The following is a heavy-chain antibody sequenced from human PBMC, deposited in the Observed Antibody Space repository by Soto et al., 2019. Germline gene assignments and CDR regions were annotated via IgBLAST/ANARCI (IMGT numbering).Heavy chain of an antibody. CDR1: GYTFTSYA. CDR2: INAGNGNT. Sequence: ASVKVSCKASGYTFTSYAMHWVRQAPGQRLEWMGWINAGNGNTKYSQKFQGRVTITRDTSASTAYMELSSLRSEDTAVYYCARDREWELHGGIFDYWGQGTLVTVSS. CDR3: ARDREWELHGGIFDY. J-gene: IGHJ4*02. D-gene: IGHD1-26*01. V-gene: IGHV1-3*01.